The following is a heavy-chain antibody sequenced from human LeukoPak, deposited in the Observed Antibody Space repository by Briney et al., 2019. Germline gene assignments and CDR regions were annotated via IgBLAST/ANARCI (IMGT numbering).Heavy chain of an antibody. CDR1: GGSISSHY. CDR2: IYYSGST. CDR3: ARSPSTTGTTGWFDP. D-gene: IGHD1-1*01. Sequence: SETLSLTCTVSGGSISSHYWSWIRQPPGKGLEWIGYIYYSGSTDYNPSLKSRVTISVDTSKNQFSLKLSSVTAADTAVYYCARSPSTTGTTGWFDPWGQETLVTVSS. V-gene: IGHV4-59*11. J-gene: IGHJ5*02.